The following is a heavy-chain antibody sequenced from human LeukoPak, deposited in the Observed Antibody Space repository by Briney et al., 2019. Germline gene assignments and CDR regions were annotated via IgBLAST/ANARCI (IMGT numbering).Heavy chain of an antibody. CDR2: INPNSGGT. D-gene: IGHD2-21*02. V-gene: IGHV1-2*02. CDR3: AKTVTHNWFDP. CDR1: GYTFTGYY. J-gene: IGHJ5*02. Sequence: ASVTVSCKASGYTFTGYYMHWVRQAPGQGLEWMGWINPNSGGTNYAQKFQGRVTMTRDTPISTAYMELSRLRSDDTAVYYCAKTVTHNWFDPWGQGTLVTVSS.